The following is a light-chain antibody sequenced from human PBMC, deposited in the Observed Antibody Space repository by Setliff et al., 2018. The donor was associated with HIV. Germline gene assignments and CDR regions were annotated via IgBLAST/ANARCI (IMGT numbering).Light chain of an antibody. CDR2: EVS. CDR1: SRDVGGYNY. V-gene: IGLV2-14*01. Sequence: QSALTQPASVSGSPGQSITISCTGTSRDVGGYNYVSWYQQHPVKAPKLMIYEVSNRPSGVSNRFSGSKSGNTASLTISGLQAEDEADYYCSSYTSSSTLYVFGTGTKVTVL. CDR3: SSYTSSSTLYV. J-gene: IGLJ1*01.